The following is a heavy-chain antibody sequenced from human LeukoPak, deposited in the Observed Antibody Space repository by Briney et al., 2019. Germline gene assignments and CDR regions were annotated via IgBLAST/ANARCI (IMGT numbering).Heavy chain of an antibody. CDR2: IYYSGST. Sequence: SETLSLTCTVSGGSISSSSYYWGWIRQPPGKGLEWIGSIYYSGSTYYNPSLKSRVTISVDTSKNQFSLKLSSVTAADTAVYYCAKDPAYSSSSVDYWGQGTLVTVSS. CDR3: AKDPAYSSSSVDY. D-gene: IGHD6-6*01. J-gene: IGHJ4*02. V-gene: IGHV4-39*07. CDR1: GGSISSSSYY.